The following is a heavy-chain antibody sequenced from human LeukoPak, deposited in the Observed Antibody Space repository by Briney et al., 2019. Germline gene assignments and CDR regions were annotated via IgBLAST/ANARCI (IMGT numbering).Heavy chain of an antibody. CDR3: ARGPSGTPSA. D-gene: IGHD1-26*01. CDR1: GGSSSGYH. V-gene: IGHV4-34*01. CDR2: INHIGST. Sequence: SETLSLTCAVYGGSSSGYHWSWIRQPPGKGLECIGEINHIGSTKYNSSLKRRLTISVDTSKNQFSLKLSSVTAADTAVYYCARGPSGTPSAWGRGTLVTVSS. J-gene: IGHJ5*02.